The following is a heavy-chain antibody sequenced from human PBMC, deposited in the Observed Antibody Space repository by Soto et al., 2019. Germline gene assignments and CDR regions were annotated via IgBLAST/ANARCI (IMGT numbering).Heavy chain of an antibody. J-gene: IGHJ3*01. CDR2: IYPGGSDT. V-gene: IGHV5-51*01. D-gene: IGHD3-22*01. CDR3: ATSSGYRHGDFDF. Sequence: GESLKISFKGSGYSFTSYWIGWVLHMPGKGLELMGIIYPGGSDTRYSPSCQGQVTISSEKSISTAYLQCSSLKSSDTALYYCATSSGYRHGDFDFWGQGTMVTVSS. CDR1: GYSFTSYW.